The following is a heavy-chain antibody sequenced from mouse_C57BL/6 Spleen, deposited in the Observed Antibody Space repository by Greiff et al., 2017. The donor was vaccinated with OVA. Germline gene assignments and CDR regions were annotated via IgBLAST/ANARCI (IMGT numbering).Heavy chain of an antibody. CDR2: IHPNSGST. CDR3: AREGPIYYGSSYEAWFAY. V-gene: IGHV1-64*01. D-gene: IGHD1-1*01. Sequence: QVQLQQPGAELVKPGASVKLSCKASGYTFTSYWMHWVKQRPGQGLEWIGMIHPNSGSTNYNEKFKSKATLTVDKSSSTAYMQLSSLTSEDSAVYYCAREGPIYYGSSYEAWFAYWGQGTLVTVSA. J-gene: IGHJ3*01. CDR1: GYTFTSYW.